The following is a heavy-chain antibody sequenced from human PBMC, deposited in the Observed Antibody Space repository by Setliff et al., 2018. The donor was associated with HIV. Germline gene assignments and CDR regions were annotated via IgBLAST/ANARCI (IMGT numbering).Heavy chain of an antibody. J-gene: IGHJ4*02. CDR1: GGSFSGYY. Sequence: SETLSLTCAVYGGSFSGYYWSWIRQPPGKGLEWIGEINHSGSTIYNPSLESRVTTSVDTSKNQFSLRLNSVTAADTAVYYCARGGYSDSSGYYHPFDYWGQGTLVTVS. CDR2: INHSGST. CDR3: ARGGYSDSSGYYHPFDY. V-gene: IGHV4-34*01. D-gene: IGHD3-22*01.